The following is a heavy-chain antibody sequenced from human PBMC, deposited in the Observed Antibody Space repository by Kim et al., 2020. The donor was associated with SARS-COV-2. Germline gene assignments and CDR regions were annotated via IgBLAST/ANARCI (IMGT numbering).Heavy chain of an antibody. D-gene: IGHD4-17*01. Sequence: SRVTISVDTSKNQFSLKLSSVTAADTAVYYCARVRTRPEVFYGDSWYFDLWGRGTLVTVSS. J-gene: IGHJ2*01. CDR3: ARVRTRPEVFYGDSWYFDL. V-gene: IGHV4-59*01.